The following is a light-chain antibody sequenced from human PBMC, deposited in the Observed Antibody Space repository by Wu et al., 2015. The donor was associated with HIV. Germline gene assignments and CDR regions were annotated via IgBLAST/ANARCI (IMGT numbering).Light chain of an antibody. Sequence: AIQLTQSPSSLSASIGDRVNITCRASQDIFTYLAWYQQTPGKAPRVLIYDASTLQSGVSSRFSGSGSGADFTLTISGLQREDFAVCFCQQLNSFPLTFGQGSRLEIK. CDR2: DAS. CDR1: QDIFTY. V-gene: IGKV1-13*02. CDR3: QQLNSFPLT. J-gene: IGKJ5*01.